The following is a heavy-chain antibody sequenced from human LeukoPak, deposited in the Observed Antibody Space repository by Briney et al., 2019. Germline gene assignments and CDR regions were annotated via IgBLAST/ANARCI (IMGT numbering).Heavy chain of an antibody. CDR1: GGSFSGYY. CDR2: INHSGST. J-gene: IGHJ5*02. D-gene: IGHD6-13*01. Sequence: SETLSLTCAVYGGSFSGYYWSWIRQPPGKGLEWIGEINHSGSTNYNPSLKSRVTISVDTSKNQFSLKLRSVTAADTAVYYCARGHSSSWLGGWFDPWGQGTLVTVSS. CDR3: ARGHSSSWLGGWFDP. V-gene: IGHV4-34*01.